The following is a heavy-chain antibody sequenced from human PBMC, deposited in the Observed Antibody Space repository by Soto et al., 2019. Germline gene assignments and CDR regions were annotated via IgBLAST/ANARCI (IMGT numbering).Heavy chain of an antibody. J-gene: IGHJ4*02. Sequence: QITLKESGPTLVKPTQTLTVTCTFSGFSLSTSGAGVGWIRQSPGKAPEWLALISWNDEKRYNPGLKSRLTITADTSKNQVVLTMTDLDPVDTATYSCAHRDGGNYFRWYFDSWGQGTLVTVSS. CDR3: AHRDGGNYFRWYFDS. CDR1: GFSLSTSGAG. D-gene: IGHD1-26*01. CDR2: ISWNDEK. V-gene: IGHV2-5*01.